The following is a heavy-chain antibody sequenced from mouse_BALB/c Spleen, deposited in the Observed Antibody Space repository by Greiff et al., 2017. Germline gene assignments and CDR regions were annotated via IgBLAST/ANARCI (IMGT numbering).Heavy chain of an antibody. V-gene: IGHV5-17*02. J-gene: IGHJ3*01. CDR2: ISSGSSTI. Sequence: EVKLQESGGGLVQPGGSRKLSCAASGFTFSSFGMHWVRQAPEKGLEWVAYISSGSSTIYYADTVKGRVTISRDNPKNTLFLQMTSLRSEDTAMYYCARSGSTTARAAWFAYWGQGTLVTVSA. D-gene: IGHD1-2*01. CDR3: ARSGSTTARAAWFAY. CDR1: GFTFSSFG.